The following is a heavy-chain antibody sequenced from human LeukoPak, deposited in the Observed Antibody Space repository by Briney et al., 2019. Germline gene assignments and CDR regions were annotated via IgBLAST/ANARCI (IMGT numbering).Heavy chain of an antibody. D-gene: IGHD3-10*01. CDR1: GFTLGNYG. CDR3: AKDRAYGSFDY. Sequence: PGGSLRLSCAVSGFTLGNYGMHWARQAAGKGLEWVSAISGSGGSTYYADSVKGRFTISRDNSKNTLYLQMNSLRAEDTAVYYCAKDRAYGSFDYWGQGTLVTVSS. J-gene: IGHJ4*02. CDR2: ISGSGGST. V-gene: IGHV3-23*01.